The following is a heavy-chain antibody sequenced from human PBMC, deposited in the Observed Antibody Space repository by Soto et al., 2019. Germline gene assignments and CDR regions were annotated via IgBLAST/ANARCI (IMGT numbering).Heavy chain of an antibody. J-gene: IGHJ4*02. CDR2: ITSGVST. CDR1: ELTFSSYA. D-gene: IGHD6-6*01. Sequence: PGGSLRLSCAASELTFSSYAMNWVRQAPGKGLEWVSAITSGVSTNYAESVKGRFTISRDISKNTLYLQMNSLRAADTAIYYCATATFRPDGAFVYWGQGTLVTVSS. CDR3: ATATFRPDGAFVY. V-gene: IGHV3-23*01.